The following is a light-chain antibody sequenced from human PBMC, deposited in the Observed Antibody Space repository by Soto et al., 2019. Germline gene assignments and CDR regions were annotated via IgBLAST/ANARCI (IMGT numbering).Light chain of an antibody. J-gene: IGKJ5*01. Sequence: EIVLTQYPDTLSLSPGERATLSCRASQSARNYLLWHQQKPGQAPRVLIYDTSKRATGIPDRFSGSGSGTKFPLTICGLEHEDFSVYYCQQRSVWPITFGQVTRREIK. CDR2: DTS. CDR1: QSARNY. V-gene: IGKV3-11*01. CDR3: QQRSVWPIT.